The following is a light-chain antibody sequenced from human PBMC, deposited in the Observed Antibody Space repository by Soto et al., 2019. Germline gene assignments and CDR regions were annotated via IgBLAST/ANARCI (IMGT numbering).Light chain of an antibody. V-gene: IGKV4-1*01. CDR2: WAS. CDR3: QQYYSTPGT. J-gene: IGKJ1*01. CDR1: QSVLYNSNNKNY. Sequence: DIVMTQSPDSLAVSLGERATINCRSSQSVLYNSNNKNYLAWYQQKPGQPPKLLIYWASTRESGVPDRFSGSGSATDVTLTISSLQAEDVAVYYCQQYYSTPGTFGQGTKVEIK.